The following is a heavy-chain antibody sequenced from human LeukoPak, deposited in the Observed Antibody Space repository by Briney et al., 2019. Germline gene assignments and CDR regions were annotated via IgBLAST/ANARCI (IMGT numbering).Heavy chain of an antibody. CDR1: GFTFSSYS. J-gene: IGHJ5*02. CDR2: ISSSSSTI. D-gene: IGHD3-22*01. V-gene: IGHV3-48*01. CDR3: ARDLRKYYYDSSGHDNWFDP. Sequence: PGGSLRLSCAASGFTFSSYSMNWVRQAPGKGLEWVSYISSSSSTIYYADSVKGRFTISRDNAKNSLYLQINSLRAEDTAVCYCARDLRKYYYDSSGHDNWFDPWGQGTLVTVSS.